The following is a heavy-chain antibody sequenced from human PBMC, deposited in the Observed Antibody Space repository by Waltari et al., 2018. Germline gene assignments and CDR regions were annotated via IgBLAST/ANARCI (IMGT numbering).Heavy chain of an antibody. CDR3: ARGLGGSGSNY. Sequence: QVQLQQWGAGLLKPSETLSLTCAVYGGSFSGYYWSWIRQPPGKGLEWIGEINHSGSTNYHPSLKSRVTISVDTSKNQFSLKLSSVTAADTAVYYCARGLGGSGSNYWGQGTLVTVSS. CDR2: INHSGST. V-gene: IGHV4-34*01. CDR1: GGSFSGYY. D-gene: IGHD3-10*01. J-gene: IGHJ4*02.